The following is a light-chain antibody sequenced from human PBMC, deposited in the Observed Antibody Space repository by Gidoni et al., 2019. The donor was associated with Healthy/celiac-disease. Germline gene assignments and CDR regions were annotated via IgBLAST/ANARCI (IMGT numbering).Light chain of an antibody. CDR3: QAWDRSTVV. CDR1: KLGDKY. J-gene: IGLJ2*01. V-gene: IGLV3-1*01. Sequence: SYELTPPPSVSVSPGQTASITCSGDKLGDKYACWYQQKPGQSPVLVIYQDSKRPSGIPERFSGANSGNTATLTISGTQAMDEADYYCQAWDRSTVVLGGGTKLTVL. CDR2: QDS.